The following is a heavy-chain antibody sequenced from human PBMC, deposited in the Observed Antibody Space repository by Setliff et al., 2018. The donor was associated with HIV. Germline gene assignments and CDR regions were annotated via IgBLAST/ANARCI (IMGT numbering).Heavy chain of an antibody. CDR1: GFTFSSCW. D-gene: IGHD1-26*01. CDR3: VRDYMWAFDY. CDR2: IKQDGSEK. Sequence: GSLRLSCAASGFTFSSCWVTWVRQGPGKGLEWVANIKQDGSEKYYVDSVKGRFTISRDNAKKSLYLQMNSLRADDTAVYYCVRDYMWAFDYWGQGTLVTVSS. J-gene: IGHJ4*02. V-gene: IGHV3-7*01.